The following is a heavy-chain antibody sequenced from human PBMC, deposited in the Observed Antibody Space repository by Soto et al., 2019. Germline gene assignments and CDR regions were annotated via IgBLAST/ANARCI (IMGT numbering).Heavy chain of an antibody. CDR2: INHSGST. CDR1: GESFSGDY. J-gene: IGHJ4*02. Sequence: GLLKPSETLSLTCAVYGESFSGDYWRWIRQPPGKGLERIGEINHSGSTNHNPSLESRVTMSVDTSKNQFSLNLRSVTAADTAMYYCARFRRGPAALFDKDWGPGTLVTVSS. CDR3: ARFRRGPAALFDKD. D-gene: IGHD2-2*01. V-gene: IGHV4-34*01.